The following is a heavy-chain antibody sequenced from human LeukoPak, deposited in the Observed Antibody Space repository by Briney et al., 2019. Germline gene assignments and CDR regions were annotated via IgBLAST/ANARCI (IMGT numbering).Heavy chain of an antibody. CDR1: GFTFSSYA. D-gene: IGHD6-13*01. Sequence: GGSPRLSCAASGFTFSSYAMSWVRQAPGEGLEWVSTISDNGGSTYYADSVKGRFTTSRDNSKNTLYLQMNSLRAEDTAVYYCAKPPPDSSSWLFDYWGQGALVTVSS. V-gene: IGHV3-23*01. CDR3: AKPPPDSSSWLFDY. J-gene: IGHJ4*02. CDR2: ISDNGGST.